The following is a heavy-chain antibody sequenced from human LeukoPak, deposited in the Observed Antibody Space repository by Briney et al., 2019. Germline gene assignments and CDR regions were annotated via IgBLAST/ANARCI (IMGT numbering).Heavy chain of an antibody. CDR3: AKDFTPWAGLPRGSLDS. V-gene: IGHV3-30*18. J-gene: IGHJ4*02. CDR1: GLTFKPYG. CDR2: ISYDGSYK. D-gene: IGHD1-14*01. Sequence: PGRSLRLSCAASGLTFKPYGMHWARQAPGKGLEWVAVISYDGSYKTYADSVKGRFSISRDNSKNTLYLQMSGLRNEDTAVYYCAKDFTPWAGLPRGSLDSWGQGTLVTVSS.